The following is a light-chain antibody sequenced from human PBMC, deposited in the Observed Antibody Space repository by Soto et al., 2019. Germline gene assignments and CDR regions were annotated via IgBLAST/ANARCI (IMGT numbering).Light chain of an antibody. CDR1: RIIGHN. CDR2: GAS. J-gene: IGKJ1*01. Sequence: VLTQSPDTLSVSPGDRATLSCMASRIIGHNYLAWYQQKPGQAPRFLIYGASTRATGIPARFSGSGSGTEFTLTISSLQSEDFAVYYCHHYNNWPRTFGQGTKVDI. CDR3: HHYNNWPRT. V-gene: IGKV3-15*01.